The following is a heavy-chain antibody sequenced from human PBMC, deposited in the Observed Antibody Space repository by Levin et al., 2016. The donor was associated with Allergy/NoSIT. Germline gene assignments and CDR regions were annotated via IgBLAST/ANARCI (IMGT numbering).Heavy chain of an antibody. CDR2: ISGSGGST. CDR3: ARYYDSSGYGYYYYGMDV. Sequence: GESLKISCAASGFTFSSYAMSWVRQAPGKGLEWVSAISGSGGSTYYADSVKGRFTISRDNSKNTLYLQMNSLRAEDTAVYYCARYYDSSGYGYYYYGMDVWGQGTTVTVSS. V-gene: IGHV3-23*01. J-gene: IGHJ6*02. D-gene: IGHD3-22*01. CDR1: GFTFSSYA.